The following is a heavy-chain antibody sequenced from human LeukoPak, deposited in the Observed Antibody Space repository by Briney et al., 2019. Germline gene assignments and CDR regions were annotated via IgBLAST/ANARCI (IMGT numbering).Heavy chain of an antibody. Sequence: PSETLSLTCTVSGGSISSYYWSWIRQPPGKGLEWIGYIYYSGSTNYNPSLKSRVTISVDTSKNQFSLKLSSVTAADTAVYYCARHGSSYDFWSHYYYGMDVWGQGTTVTVSS. J-gene: IGHJ6*02. CDR3: ARHGSSYDFWSHYYYGMDV. CDR1: GGSISSYY. CDR2: IYYSGST. V-gene: IGHV4-59*01. D-gene: IGHD3-3*01.